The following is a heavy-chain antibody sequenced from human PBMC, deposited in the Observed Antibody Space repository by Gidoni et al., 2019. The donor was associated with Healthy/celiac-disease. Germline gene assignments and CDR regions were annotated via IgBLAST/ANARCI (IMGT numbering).Heavy chain of an antibody. Sequence: VQLQESAPGLVKPSAPLSLTFTVSGGPVSSCSYYWSWIRLPPGKGLEWIGYIYYSGSTNYNPSLKSRVTISVDTAKNQFSLKLSSVTAADTAVDYCASEKQWLTLGNYYGMDVWGQGTTVTVSS. CDR2: IYYSGST. J-gene: IGHJ6*02. D-gene: IGHD6-19*01. CDR3: ASEKQWLTLGNYYGMDV. CDR1: GGPVSSCSYY. V-gene: IGHV4-61*01.